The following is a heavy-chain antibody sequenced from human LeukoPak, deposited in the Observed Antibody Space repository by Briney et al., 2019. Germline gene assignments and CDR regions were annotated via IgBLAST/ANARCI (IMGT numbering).Heavy chain of an antibody. V-gene: IGHV3-74*03. D-gene: IGHD2-21*01. J-gene: IGHJ4*02. CDR2: INTVGTTA. CDR3: ARESRENIVIDY. Sequence: GGSLRLSCAASGFTFSSYSMNWVRQAPGKGLVWVSRINTVGTTATYADSVKGRFTISRDNVKNTLYLQMNSLRAEDTAVYYCARESRENIVIDYWGQGTVVTVSS. CDR1: GFTFSSYS.